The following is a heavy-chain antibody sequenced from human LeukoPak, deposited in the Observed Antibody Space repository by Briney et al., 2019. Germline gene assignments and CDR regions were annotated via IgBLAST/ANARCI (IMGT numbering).Heavy chain of an antibody. Sequence: GESLRLSCAASGFTFSSYWMSWVRQAPGKGLEWVANIKLDGTEKFYVDSVKGRFTVSRDNAKNSLCLQMNSLRAEDTALYYCARLFCSSFRCYAFDYWGQGALVTVSS. CDR2: IKLDGTEK. CDR1: GFTFSSYW. D-gene: IGHD2-2*01. CDR3: ARLFCSSFRCYAFDY. J-gene: IGHJ4*02. V-gene: IGHV3-7*03.